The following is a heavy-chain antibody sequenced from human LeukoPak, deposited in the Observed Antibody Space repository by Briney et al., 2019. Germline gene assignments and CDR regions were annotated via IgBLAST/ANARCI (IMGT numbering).Heavy chain of an antibody. D-gene: IGHD3-22*01. CDR3: ARGGGRITMIVVVTPYYFDY. V-gene: IGHV4-39*01. CDR1: GGSISSSSYY. Sequence: SETLSLTCTVSGGSISSSSYYWGWIRQPPGKGLEWIGSIYYSGSTYYNPSLKSRVTISVDTSKNQFSLKLSSVAAADTAVYYCARGGGRITMIVVVTPYYFDYWGQGTLVTVSS. CDR2: IYYSGST. J-gene: IGHJ4*02.